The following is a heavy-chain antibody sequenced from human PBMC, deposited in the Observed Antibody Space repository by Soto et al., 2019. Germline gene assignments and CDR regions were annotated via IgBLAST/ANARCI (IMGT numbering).Heavy chain of an antibody. CDR2: ISSSSSTI. CDR3: ARDQLKWYWGFAP. Sequence: EVQLVESGGGLVQPGGSLRLSCAASGFTFSSYSMNWVRQAPGKGLEWVSYISSSSSTIYYADSVKGRFTISRDNAKNSLYLQMNSLRAEDTAVYYCARDQLKWYWGFAPWGQGTLVTVSS. J-gene: IGHJ5*02. V-gene: IGHV3-48*01. D-gene: IGHD2-8*02. CDR1: GFTFSSYS.